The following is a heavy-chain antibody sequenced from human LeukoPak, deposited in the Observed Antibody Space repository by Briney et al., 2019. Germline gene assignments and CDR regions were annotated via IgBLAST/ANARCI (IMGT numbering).Heavy chain of an antibody. CDR1: GITFSNAW. J-gene: IGHJ4*02. Sequence: GGSLRLSCAASGITFSNAWMTWVRQAPGKGLEWVSAIYSEGSTYYLDSVRGRFTISRDSSNNTLYLQMNSLRADDTAVYYCARLHRRQFTSFDYWGQGTLITVS. CDR2: IYSEGST. CDR3: ARLHRRQFTSFDY. V-gene: IGHV3-53*01. D-gene: IGHD4-11*01.